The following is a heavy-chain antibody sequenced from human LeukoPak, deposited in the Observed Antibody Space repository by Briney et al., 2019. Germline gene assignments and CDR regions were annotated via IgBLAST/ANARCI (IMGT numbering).Heavy chain of an antibody. CDR1: GYTFTGYY. Sequence: ASVKVSCKASGYTFTGYYMHWVRQAPGQGLEWMGWMNPNSGNTGYAQKFQGRVTMTRNTSISTAYMELSSLRSEDTAVYYCARKTLLYGDYRYDYWGQGTLVTVSS. CDR3: ARKTLLYGDYRYDY. J-gene: IGHJ4*02. CDR2: MNPNSGNT. D-gene: IGHD4-17*01. V-gene: IGHV1-8*02.